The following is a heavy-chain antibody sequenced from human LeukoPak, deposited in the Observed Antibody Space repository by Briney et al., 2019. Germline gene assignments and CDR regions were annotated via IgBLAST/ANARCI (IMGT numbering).Heavy chain of an antibody. CDR3: ARADDILTGYYTG. D-gene: IGHD3-9*01. J-gene: IGHJ4*02. CDR1: GGSFSGYY. V-gene: IGHV4-34*01. CDR2: INHSGST. Sequence: SETLSLTCAVYGGSFSGYYWSWIRQPPGKGLEWIGEINHSGSTNYNPSLKSRVTISVDTSKNQFSLKLSSVTAADTAVYYCARADDILTGYYTGWGQGTLVTVSS.